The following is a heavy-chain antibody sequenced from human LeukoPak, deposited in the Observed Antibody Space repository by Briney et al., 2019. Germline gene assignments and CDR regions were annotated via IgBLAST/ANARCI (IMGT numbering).Heavy chain of an antibody. CDR3: ARDQTVEAFDI. J-gene: IGHJ3*02. CDR1: GYTFTGYY. D-gene: IGHD1-14*01. Sequence: ASVKVSCRASGYTFTGYYMHWVRQAPGQGLEWMGIINPSGGSTSYAQKFQGRVTITRDTSTSTVYMELSSLRSEDTAVYYCARDQTVEAFDIWGQGTMVTVSS. V-gene: IGHV1-46*01. CDR2: INPSGGST.